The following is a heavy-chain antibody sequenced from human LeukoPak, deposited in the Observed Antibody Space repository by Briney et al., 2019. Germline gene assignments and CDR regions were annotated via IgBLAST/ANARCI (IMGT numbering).Heavy chain of an antibody. J-gene: IGHJ6*03. D-gene: IGHD6-6*01. V-gene: IGHV1-46*01. CDR1: GYTFTSYY. CDR2: INPSGGST. Sequence: ASVKVSCKASGYTFTSYYMHWVRQAPGQGLEWMGIINPSGGSTSYAQKFQGRVTMTRDMSTSTVYMELSSLRSEDTAVYYCARDYSSSSSAVNYYYMDVWGKGTTVTVSS. CDR3: ARDYSSSSSAVNYYYMDV.